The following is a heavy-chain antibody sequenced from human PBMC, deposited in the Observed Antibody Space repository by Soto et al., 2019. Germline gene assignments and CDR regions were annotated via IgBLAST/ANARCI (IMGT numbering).Heavy chain of an antibody. CDR1: GFTFSSYA. CDR3: AKDLYYDSSGYLNPLDY. D-gene: IGHD3-22*01. CDR2: ISGGGGST. V-gene: IGHV3-23*01. Sequence: EVQLLESGGGLVQPGGSLRLSCAASGFTFSSYAMSWVRQAPGKGLEWVSTISGGGGSTYYADSVKGRFSISRDNFKNTLYLQMNSLRAEDTAVYYCAKDLYYDSSGYLNPLDYWGQGTLVTVSS. J-gene: IGHJ4*02.